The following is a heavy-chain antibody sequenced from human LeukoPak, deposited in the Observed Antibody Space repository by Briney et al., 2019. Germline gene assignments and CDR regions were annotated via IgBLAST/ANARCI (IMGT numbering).Heavy chain of an antibody. J-gene: IGHJ4*02. Sequence: YPGGSLRLSCVAPGFPFSSYWMSWVRQAPGKGLEWVANIKEDGSERYYVGSVRGRFTISRDNAKNSLYLQMNSLRAEDTAVYYCAHLPSSGTGIVDYWGQGTLVTVSS. CDR1: GFPFSSYW. D-gene: IGHD3-10*01. V-gene: IGHV3-7*01. CDR3: AHLPSSGTGIVDY. CDR2: IKEDGSER.